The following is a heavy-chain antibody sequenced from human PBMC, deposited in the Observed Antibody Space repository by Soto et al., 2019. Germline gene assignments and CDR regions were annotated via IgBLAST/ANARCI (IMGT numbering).Heavy chain of an antibody. CDR2: INHSGST. CDR3: ARGPRGKAHGGGYYYGTNY. V-gene: IGHV4-34*01. Sequence: SETLSLTCAVYGGSFSGYYWSWIRQPPGKGLEWIGEINHSGSTNYNPSLKSRVTISVDTSKNQFSLKLSSVTAADTAVYYCARGPRGKAHGGGYYYGTNYWGQGTLVT. CDR1: GGSFSGYY. D-gene: IGHD3-22*01. J-gene: IGHJ4*02.